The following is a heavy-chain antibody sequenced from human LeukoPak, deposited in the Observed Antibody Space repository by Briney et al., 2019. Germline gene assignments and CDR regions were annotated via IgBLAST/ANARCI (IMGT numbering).Heavy chain of an antibody. D-gene: IGHD6-13*01. Sequence: GGSLRLSCADSGFTFSSYAMSWVRQAPGKGLEWVSAISDSGGSTYYADSVKGRFTISRDNAKNSLYLQMNSLRAEDTAVYYCATDYSSSWGNWFDPWGQGTLVTVSS. CDR1: GFTFSSYA. CDR2: ISDSGGST. J-gene: IGHJ5*02. V-gene: IGHV3-23*01. CDR3: ATDYSSSWGNWFDP.